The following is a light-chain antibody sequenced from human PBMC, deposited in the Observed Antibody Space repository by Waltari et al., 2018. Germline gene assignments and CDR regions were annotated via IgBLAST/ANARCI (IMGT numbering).Light chain of an antibody. Sequence: QSALTQPRSVSGSPGQSVTISCTGTSRDVGGYNYVSWYQQHPGKAPKLMIYDVSKRPSGVPDRFSGSKSGNTASLTISGLQAEDEADYYCCSYAGSYTYWVFGGGTKLTVL. CDR1: SRDVGGYNY. V-gene: IGLV2-11*01. CDR2: DVS. CDR3: CSYAGSYTYWV. J-gene: IGLJ3*02.